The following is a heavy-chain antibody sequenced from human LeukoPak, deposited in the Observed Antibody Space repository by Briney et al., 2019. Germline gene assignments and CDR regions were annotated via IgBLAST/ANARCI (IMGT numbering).Heavy chain of an antibody. Sequence: GGSLRLSCAASGFTVSSDYMSWVRQAPGKGLEWVSLIYSGGSTYYADSVKGRFTISRDNSKNTLYLQMNSLRAEDTAVYYCAKERSPWYWYAFDIWGQGTMVTVSS. CDR3: AKERSPWYWYAFDI. CDR2: IYSGGST. V-gene: IGHV3-53*01. D-gene: IGHD2-8*02. J-gene: IGHJ3*02. CDR1: GFTVSSDY.